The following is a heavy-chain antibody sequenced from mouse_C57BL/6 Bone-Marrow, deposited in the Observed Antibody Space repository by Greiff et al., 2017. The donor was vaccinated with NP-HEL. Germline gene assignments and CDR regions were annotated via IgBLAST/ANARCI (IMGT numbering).Heavy chain of an antibody. CDR2: IDPSDSYT. J-gene: IGHJ1*03. CDR3: ARAYYYGSSYWYFDV. Sequence: VQLQQPGAELVKPGASVKLSCKASGYTFTSYWMQWVKQRPGPGLEWIGEIDPSDSYTNYNQKLKGKATLTVDTSSRTAYMQLSSLTSEDSAVYYCARAYYYGSSYWYFDVWGTGTTVTVSS. V-gene: IGHV1-50*01. CDR1: GYTFTSYW. D-gene: IGHD1-1*01.